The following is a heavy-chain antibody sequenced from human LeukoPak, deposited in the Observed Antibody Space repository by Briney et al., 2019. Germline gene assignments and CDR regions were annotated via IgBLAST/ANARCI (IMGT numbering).Heavy chain of an antibody. Sequence: GASVKVSCKASGYTFTGYYMHWVRQAPGQGLEWMGWISAYNGNTNYAQKLQGRVTMTTDTSTSTAYMELRSLRSDDTAVYYCAREGEAKDFDYWGQGTLVTVSS. CDR2: ISAYNGNT. V-gene: IGHV1-18*04. CDR3: AREGEAKDFDY. J-gene: IGHJ4*02. CDR1: GYTFTGYY.